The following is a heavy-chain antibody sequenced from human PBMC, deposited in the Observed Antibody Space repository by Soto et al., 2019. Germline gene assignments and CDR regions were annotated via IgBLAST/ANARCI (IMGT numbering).Heavy chain of an antibody. J-gene: IGHJ6*04. Sequence: EVQLVESGGGLVQPGQSLRLSCTAFGFTFGDYAMGWFRQSPGKGLEWLGFIRAKAFGGTTEYAASVEGRFTLSRDDSKSIAYLQMNSLKNEDTAMYYCARESGPIGRLRGDVDVWGKGTTVTVSS. CDR3: ARESGPIGRLRGDVDV. CDR1: GFTFGDYA. D-gene: IGHD3-10*01. CDR2: IRAKAFGGTT. V-gene: IGHV3-49*03.